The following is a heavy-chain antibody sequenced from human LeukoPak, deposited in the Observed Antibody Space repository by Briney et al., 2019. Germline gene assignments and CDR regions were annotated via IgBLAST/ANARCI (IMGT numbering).Heavy chain of an antibody. CDR1: GFTFSSYG. CDR3: AKTSNYYDSSGYIYFDY. J-gene: IGHJ4*02. D-gene: IGHD3-22*01. V-gene: IGHV3-30*02. Sequence: PGGSLRLSCAASGFTFSSYGMHWVRQAPGKGLEWVAFIRYDGSNKYYADSVKGRFTISRDNSKSTLYLQMNSPRAEDTAVYYCAKTSNYYDSSGYIYFDYWGQGTLVTVSS. CDR2: IRYDGSNK.